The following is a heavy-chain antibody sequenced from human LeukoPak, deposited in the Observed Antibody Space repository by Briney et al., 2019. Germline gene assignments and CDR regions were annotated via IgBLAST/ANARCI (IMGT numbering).Heavy chain of an antibody. D-gene: IGHD2-2*01. Sequence: GGSLRLSCAASGFTFSSYSMNWVRQAPGKGLEWVSYISSSSSTIYYADSVKGRFTISRDNAKNSLYLQMNSLRAEDTAVYYCAKDPSGIVVVPAAMSDYWGQGTLVTVSS. V-gene: IGHV3-48*04. CDR3: AKDPSGIVVVPAAMSDY. CDR1: GFTFSSYS. J-gene: IGHJ4*02. CDR2: ISSSSSTI.